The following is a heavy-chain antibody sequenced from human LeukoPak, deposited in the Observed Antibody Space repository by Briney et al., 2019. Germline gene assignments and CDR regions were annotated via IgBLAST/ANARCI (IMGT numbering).Heavy chain of an antibody. Sequence: GSSVKVSCKASGGTFSRYGVSWLRQAPGQRLEWMGRIIPILGIANYAQKFQGRVTIAADKSTSTAYMELSSLRSEDTAVYYCARGVAAAGTIGWFDPWGQGTLVTVSS. V-gene: IGHV1-69*04. J-gene: IGHJ5*02. D-gene: IGHD6-13*01. CDR3: ARGVAAAGTIGWFDP. CDR1: GGTFSRYG. CDR2: IIPILGIA.